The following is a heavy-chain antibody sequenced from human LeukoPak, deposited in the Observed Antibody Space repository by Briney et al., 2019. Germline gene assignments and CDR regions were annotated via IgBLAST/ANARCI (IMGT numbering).Heavy chain of an antibody. Sequence: GGSLRLSCAASGFTFNSYWMYWVRQAPGKGLVRVSGIKSDGSRTNYADSVKGRFTISRDNAKSTLYLQMNSLRAEDTAVYYCATHHSETYSRVPFWGQGTLVTVSS. CDR1: GFTFNSYW. CDR2: IKSDGSRT. CDR3: ATHHSETYSRVPF. J-gene: IGHJ4*02. D-gene: IGHD1-26*01. V-gene: IGHV3-74*01.